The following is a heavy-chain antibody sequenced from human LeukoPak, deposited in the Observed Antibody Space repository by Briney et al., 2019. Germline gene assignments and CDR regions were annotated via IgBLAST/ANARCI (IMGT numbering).Heavy chain of an antibody. Sequence: GASVKVSCKASGGTFISYAISWVRQAPGQGLEWMGGIIPIFGTANYAQKFQGRVTITADKSTSTAYMELSSLRSEDTAVYYCARCPRSKGSGMRGFDPWGQGTLVTVSS. CDR2: IIPIFGTA. D-gene: IGHD6-13*01. CDR3: ARCPRSKGSGMRGFDP. J-gene: IGHJ5*02. CDR1: GGTFISYA. V-gene: IGHV1-69*06.